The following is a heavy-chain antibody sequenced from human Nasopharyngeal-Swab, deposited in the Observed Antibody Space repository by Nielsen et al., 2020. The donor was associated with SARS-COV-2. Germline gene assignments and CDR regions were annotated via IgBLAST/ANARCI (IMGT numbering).Heavy chain of an antibody. J-gene: IGHJ5*02. Sequence: GGSLRLSWAASGFTFRSYAMHWVRQAPGKGLEWVAVISYDGSNKYYADSVKGRFTISRDNSKNTLYLQMNSLRAEDTAVYYCARDWAHYYGSGALLLWWFDPWGQGTLVTVSS. CDR3: ARDWAHYYGSGALLLWWFDP. V-gene: IGHV3-30-3*01. D-gene: IGHD3-10*01. CDR1: GFTFRSYA. CDR2: ISYDGSNK.